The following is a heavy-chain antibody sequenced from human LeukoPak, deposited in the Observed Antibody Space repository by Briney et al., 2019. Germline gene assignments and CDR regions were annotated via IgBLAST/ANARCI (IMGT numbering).Heavy chain of an antibody. J-gene: IGHJ3*02. D-gene: IGHD1-14*01. CDR3: ARWYTDHDAFDI. V-gene: IGHV1-69*01. CDR1: GGTFSSYA. CDR2: IIPIFGTA. Sequence: SVKVSCKASGGTFSSYAISWVRQAPGQGLEWMGGIIPIFGTANYAQKFQGRVTITADESTSTAYMELSSLRSEDTAVYYCARWYTDHDAFDIWGQGTMVTVSS.